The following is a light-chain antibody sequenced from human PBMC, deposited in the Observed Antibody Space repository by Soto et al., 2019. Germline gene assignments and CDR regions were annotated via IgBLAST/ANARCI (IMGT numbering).Light chain of an antibody. V-gene: IGKV1-39*01. Sequence: DIPMTQSPSSLSASVGDRVTITCRASQSISSYLNWYQQKPGKAPKLLIYAASSLQSGVPSRFSGSGSGTDFTLTISSLQPEDFATYYCQQSYSLPFFGQGTRLEIK. CDR3: QQSYSLPF. J-gene: IGKJ5*01. CDR2: AAS. CDR1: QSISSY.